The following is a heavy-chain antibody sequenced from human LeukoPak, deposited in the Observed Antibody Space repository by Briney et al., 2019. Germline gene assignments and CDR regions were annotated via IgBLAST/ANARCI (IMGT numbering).Heavy chain of an antibody. V-gene: IGHV3-53*01. J-gene: IGHJ6*02. CDR1: GFTVSSNY. Sequence: GGSLRLSRAASGFTVSSNYMSWVRQAAGKGLEWVSAMYSGDSKDYADSVKGRFTISRDNSKNTLYLQMNSLRAEDTAVYYCTRDPRRNGMDVWGQGTTVTVS. CDR3: TRDPRRNGMDV. CDR2: MYSGDSK.